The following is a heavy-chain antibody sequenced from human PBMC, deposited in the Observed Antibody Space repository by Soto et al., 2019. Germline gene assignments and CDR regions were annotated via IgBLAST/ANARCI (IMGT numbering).Heavy chain of an antibody. Sequence: ASVKVSCKASGYTFTGYYMHWVRQAPGQGLEWMGWINPNSGGTNYAQKFQGRVTMTRDTSISTAYMELSRLRSDETAVYYCTRHLYDSSGYYYRQGGDYYYYGMDVWGKGTTGTVAS. CDR2: INPNSGGT. D-gene: IGHD3-22*01. J-gene: IGHJ6*04. CDR3: TRHLYDSSGYYYRQGGDYYYYGMDV. CDR1: GYTFTGYY. V-gene: IGHV1-2*02.